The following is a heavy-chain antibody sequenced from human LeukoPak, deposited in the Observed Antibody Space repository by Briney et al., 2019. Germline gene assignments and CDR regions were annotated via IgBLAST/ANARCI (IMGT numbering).Heavy chain of an antibody. D-gene: IGHD6-13*01. CDR1: GFTFSSYA. J-gene: IGHJ4*02. V-gene: IGHV3-64D*09. CDR2: ISSSGGRT. Sequence: PGGSLRLSCSASGFTFSSYAMHWVRQAPGKGLEYVSAISSSGGRTYYADSVRGRFTISRDNSKNMLYLQMSSLRAEDTAVYYCVKGRYSNSWYSSDYWGQGTLVTVSS. CDR3: VKGRYSNSWYSSDY.